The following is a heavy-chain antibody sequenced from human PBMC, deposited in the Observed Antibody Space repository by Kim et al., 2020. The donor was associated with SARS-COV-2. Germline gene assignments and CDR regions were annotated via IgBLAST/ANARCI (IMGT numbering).Heavy chain of an antibody. CDR3: ARGVTPQY. V-gene: IGHV3-66*01. CDR2: IYSGGDT. Sequence: GSLRLSCAASGFTVSSNYMSWVRQAPGKGLDWVSVIYSGGDTYYADSVKGRFTISRDNSKNTLYLQMNSLRAEDTAVYYCARGVTPQYWGQGTLVTVSS. D-gene: IGHD3-10*01. CDR1: GFTVSSNY. J-gene: IGHJ1*01.